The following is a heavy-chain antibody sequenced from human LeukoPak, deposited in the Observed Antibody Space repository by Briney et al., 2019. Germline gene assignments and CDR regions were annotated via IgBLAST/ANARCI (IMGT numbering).Heavy chain of an antibody. CDR2: IYYIGST. D-gene: IGHD6-13*01. V-gene: IGHV4-59*01. J-gene: IGHJ5*02. CDR3: ARDGTIAAAGTFLGSWFDP. Sequence: SETLSLTCTVSGGSISSYYWSWIRQPPGKGLEWIGYIYYIGSTNYNPSLKSRVTISVDTSKNQFSLKLSSVTAADTAVYYCARDGTIAAAGTFLGSWFDPWGQGTLVTVSS. CDR1: GGSISSYY.